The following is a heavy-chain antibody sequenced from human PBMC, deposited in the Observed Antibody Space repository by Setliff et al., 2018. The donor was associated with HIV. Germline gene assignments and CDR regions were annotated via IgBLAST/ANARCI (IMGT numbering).Heavy chain of an antibody. Sequence: GGSLRLSCKVSGFTFSDYWMSWVRQAPGKGLEWVANIKQDGSEKNYVDSVEGRFTVSRDNTEDSLYLQLNSLRADDTAVYYCARDRQIAAAGRSNYYYGMDVWGQGTTVTVSS. V-gene: IGHV3-7*03. CDR2: IKQDGSEK. J-gene: IGHJ6*02. CDR1: GFTFSDYW. CDR3: ARDRQIAAAGRSNYYYGMDV. D-gene: IGHD6-13*01.